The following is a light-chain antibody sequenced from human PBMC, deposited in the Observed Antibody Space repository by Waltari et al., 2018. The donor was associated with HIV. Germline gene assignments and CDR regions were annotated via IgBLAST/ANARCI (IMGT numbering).Light chain of an antibody. CDR2: DAS. J-gene: IGKJ2*01. Sequence: EIVLTQSPATPSLSPGERAILSCRASQTVSSYIAWYQQKPGQAPRLLIYDASNRATGVPARFSGSGSATDFTLTISSLEPEDFAVYYCQYRHNWPPRYTFGQGTKLEIK. V-gene: IGKV3-11*01. CDR1: QTVSSY. CDR3: QYRHNWPPRYT.